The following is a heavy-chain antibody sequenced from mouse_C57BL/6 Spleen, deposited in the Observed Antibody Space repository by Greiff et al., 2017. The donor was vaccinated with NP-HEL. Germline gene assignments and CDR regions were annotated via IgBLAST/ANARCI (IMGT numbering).Heavy chain of an antibody. D-gene: IGHD2-3*01. CDR1: GYAFTSSW. J-gene: IGHJ4*01. Sequence: QVQLKESGPELVKPGASVKISCKASGYAFTSSWMNWVKQRPGKGLEWIGRIYPGDGDTNYNGKFKGKATLTADKSSSTAYMQLSSLTSEDSAVYFCARDGYLSYYAMDYWGQGTSVTVSS. CDR3: ARDGYLSYYAMDY. CDR2: IYPGDGDT. V-gene: IGHV1-82*01.